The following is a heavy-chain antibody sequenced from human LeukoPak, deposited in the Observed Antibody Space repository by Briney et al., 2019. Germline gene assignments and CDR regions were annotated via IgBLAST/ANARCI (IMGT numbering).Heavy chain of an antibody. V-gene: IGHV3-74*03. Sequence: GGSLRLSCAASGFAFSSYWMHWARQAPGKGLVWVSRINSDGSSTTYADSVKGRFTIARDNAKNTLYLQMNSLRPEDTAVYYCARDVDYHVTSECFDYWGQGTLVTVSS. J-gene: IGHJ4*02. CDR1: GFAFSSYW. CDR3: ARDVDYHVTSECFDY. D-gene: IGHD3-22*01. CDR2: INSDGSST.